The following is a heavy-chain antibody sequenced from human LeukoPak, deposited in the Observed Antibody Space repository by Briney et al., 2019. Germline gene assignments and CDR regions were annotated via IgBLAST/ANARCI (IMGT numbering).Heavy chain of an antibody. CDR3: ARQGEGGPRGYGAFDI. Sequence: GESQKISCKGSGYSFSTYWLGWVRQLPGKGLEWMGIIYPGDSDTKYSPSFQGQVTYSADKSITTAYLQLSSLKASDTAMYYCARQGEGGPRGYGAFDIWGQGTMVTVSS. CDR1: GYSFSTYW. D-gene: IGHD2-15*01. V-gene: IGHV5-51*01. J-gene: IGHJ3*02. CDR2: IYPGDSDT.